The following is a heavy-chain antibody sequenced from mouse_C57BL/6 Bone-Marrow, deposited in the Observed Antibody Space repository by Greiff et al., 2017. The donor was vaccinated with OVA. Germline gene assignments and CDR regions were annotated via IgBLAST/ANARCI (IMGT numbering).Heavy chain of an antibody. CDR1: GFTFSSYG. CDR3: ARQEKGGYFDY. Sequence: EVMLVESGGDLVKPGGSLKLSCEASGFTFSSYGMSWVRQTPDKRLEWVATISSGGSYTYYPDSVKGRFTISRDNAKNTLYLQMSSLKSEDTSMYYCARQEKGGYFDYWGQGTTLTVSS. J-gene: IGHJ2*01. V-gene: IGHV5-6*02. CDR2: ISSGGSYT.